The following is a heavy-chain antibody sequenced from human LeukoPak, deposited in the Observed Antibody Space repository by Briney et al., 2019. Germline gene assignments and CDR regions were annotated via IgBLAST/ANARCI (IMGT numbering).Heavy chain of an antibody. CDR1: GGSISSSSYY. Sequence: PSETLSLTCTVSGGSISSSSYYWGWIRQPPGKGLEWIGSIYYSGSTYYNPSLKSRVTISVDTSKNQFSLKLSSVTAADTAAYFCARVIGTYDSSGYYQRTGWFDPRGQGTLVTVSP. V-gene: IGHV4-39*07. D-gene: IGHD3-22*01. J-gene: IGHJ5*01. CDR3: ARVIGTYDSSGYYQRTGWFDP. CDR2: IYYSGST.